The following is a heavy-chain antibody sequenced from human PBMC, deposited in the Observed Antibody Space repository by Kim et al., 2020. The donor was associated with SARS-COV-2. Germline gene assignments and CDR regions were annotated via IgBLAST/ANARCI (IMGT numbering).Heavy chain of an antibody. Sequence: GGSLRLSCAASGFTFSSYGMHWVRQAPGKGLEWVAVISYDGSNKYYADSVKGRFTISRDNSKNTLYLQMNSLRAEDTAVYYCAKDHTWPYDILTGYYNAWGQGTLVTVSS. D-gene: IGHD3-9*01. CDR3: AKDHTWPYDILTGYYNA. V-gene: IGHV3-30*18. J-gene: IGHJ5*02. CDR2: ISYDGSNK. CDR1: GFTFSSYG.